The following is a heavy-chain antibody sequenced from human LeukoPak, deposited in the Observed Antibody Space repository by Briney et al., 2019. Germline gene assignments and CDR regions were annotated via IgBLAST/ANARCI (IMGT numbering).Heavy chain of an antibody. CDR3: ARGGDYVWGSSYYFDY. V-gene: IGHV1-2*02. CDR2: INPNSGGT. D-gene: IGHD3-16*01. CDR1: GYTFTGYY. Sequence: AAVKVSCKASGYTFTGYYMHWVRQAPGQGLEWMGWINPNSGGTNYAQKFQGRVTMTRDTSISTAYMELSRLRSDDTAVYYCARGGDYVWGSSYYFDYWGQGTLVTVSS. J-gene: IGHJ4*02.